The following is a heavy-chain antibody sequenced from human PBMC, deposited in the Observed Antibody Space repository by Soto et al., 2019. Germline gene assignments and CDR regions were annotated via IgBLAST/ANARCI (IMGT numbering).Heavy chain of an antibody. Sequence: EVQLVESGGGLVQPGGSLRLSCAASGFTFSSYSMNWVRQAPGKGLEWVSYISSSSSTIYYADSVKGRFTISRDNAKNSLYLQMNSLRYEDTAVYYCANGGIAAAGSLDYWGQGTLVTVSS. D-gene: IGHD6-13*01. CDR2: ISSSSSTI. CDR1: GFTFSSYS. V-gene: IGHV3-48*02. CDR3: ANGGIAAAGSLDY. J-gene: IGHJ4*02.